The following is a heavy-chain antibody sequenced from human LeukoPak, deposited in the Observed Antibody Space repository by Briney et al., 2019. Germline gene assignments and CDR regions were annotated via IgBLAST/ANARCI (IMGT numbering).Heavy chain of an antibody. CDR3: ARDGSLGWFDP. D-gene: IGHD3-10*01. Sequence: NTSETLSLTCTVSGFFIGSGYYWGWIRQPPGKGLEWIGSIYHGGTTVYNPSLKSRISSSVDTSKNQFSLKLSSVTAADTAVYYCARDGSLGWFDPWGQGTLVTVSS. CDR2: IYHGGTT. V-gene: IGHV4-38-2*02. J-gene: IGHJ5*02. CDR1: GFFIGSGYY.